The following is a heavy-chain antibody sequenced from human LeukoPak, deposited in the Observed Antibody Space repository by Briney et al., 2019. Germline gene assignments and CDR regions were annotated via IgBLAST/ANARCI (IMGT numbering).Heavy chain of an antibody. D-gene: IGHD3-10*01. J-gene: IGHJ4*02. Sequence: TGGSLRLSCAAPRFTFSSYSMNWVRQAPGKGLEWVSYISSGSSTIYYADSVKGRFTISRDNAKNSLYLQMNSLRAEDTAVYYCARDLPSAAGIYYWGQGTLVTVSS. CDR2: ISSGSSTI. V-gene: IGHV3-48*04. CDR3: ARDLPSAAGIYY. CDR1: RFTFSSYS.